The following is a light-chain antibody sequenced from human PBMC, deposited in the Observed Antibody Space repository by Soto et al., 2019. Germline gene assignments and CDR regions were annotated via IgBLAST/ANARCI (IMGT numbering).Light chain of an antibody. V-gene: IGKV1-9*01. Sequence: DIQLTQSRSFLSASVGDRVSISCRASQDMSTYVAWYQQKPGEAPKLLIYGASTLRSGVPLRFSGSESGAVFTLTISSLQPEGFATYYCQQLHSYPITFGQGTRLEIK. J-gene: IGKJ5*01. CDR2: GAS. CDR1: QDMSTY. CDR3: QQLHSYPIT.